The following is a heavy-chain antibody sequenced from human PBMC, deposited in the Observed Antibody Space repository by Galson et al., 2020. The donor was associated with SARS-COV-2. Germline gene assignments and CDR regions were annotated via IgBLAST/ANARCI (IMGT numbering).Heavy chain of an antibody. V-gene: IGHV4-61*01. Sequence: SETLSLTCTVSGGSVSSGSYYWSWIRQPPGKGLEWIGYIYYSGSTNYNPSLKSRVTISVDTSKNQFSLKLSSVTAADTAVYYCARAVGYCSSTSCYRWYFDLWGRGTLVTVSS. CDR1: GGSVSSGSYY. CDR2: IYYSGST. D-gene: IGHD2-2*01. J-gene: IGHJ2*01. CDR3: ARAVGYCSSTSCYRWYFDL.